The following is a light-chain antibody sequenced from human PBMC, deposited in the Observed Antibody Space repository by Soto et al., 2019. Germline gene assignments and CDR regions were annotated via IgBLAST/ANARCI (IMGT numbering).Light chain of an antibody. CDR3: LQHNSYPRT. Sequence: DIQMTQSPSTLCASVGDRVNITCRASQSIGNWLAWYQQRPGKAPKLLIYDGSSFDSGVPSRFSGSGSGTEFTLTISSLQPEDFATYYCLQHNSYPRTFGQGTKGDIK. V-gene: IGKV1-5*01. J-gene: IGKJ1*01. CDR1: QSIGNW. CDR2: DGS.